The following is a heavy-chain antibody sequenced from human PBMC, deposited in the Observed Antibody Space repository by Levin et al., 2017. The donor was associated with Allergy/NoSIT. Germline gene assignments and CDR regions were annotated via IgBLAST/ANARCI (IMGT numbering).Heavy chain of an antibody. J-gene: IGHJ4*02. CDR2: ISYDGSSK. D-gene: IGHD3-3*01. CDR1: GFTFSSSA. CDR3: ARGMYYDFWYGYYDD. Sequence: GGSLRLSCAASGFTFSSSAMHWVRQAPGKGLEWVAVISYDGSSKYYADSVKGRFTLSRDNSKNTLYLQMNSLRPEDTAVYYCARGMYYDFWYGYYDDWGQGTLVTVSS. V-gene: IGHV3-30*04.